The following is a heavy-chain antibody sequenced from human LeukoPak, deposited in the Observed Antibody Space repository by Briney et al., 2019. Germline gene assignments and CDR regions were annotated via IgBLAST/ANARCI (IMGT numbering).Heavy chain of an antibody. V-gene: IGHV1-69*13. J-gene: IGHJ5*02. D-gene: IGHD6-6*01. Sequence: SVKVSCKASGDTFRTYGISWVRQAPGQGPEWMGGIIPKFGTANHAQKFQGRVTITADESTSTVYMYLSSLRSEDTAVYYCARVGIVSRLWFDPWGQGTLVTVSS. CDR2: IIPKFGTA. CDR1: GDTFRTYG. CDR3: ARVGIVSRLWFDP.